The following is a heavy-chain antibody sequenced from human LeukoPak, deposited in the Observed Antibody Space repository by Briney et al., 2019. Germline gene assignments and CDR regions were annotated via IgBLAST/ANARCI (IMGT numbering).Heavy chain of an antibody. Sequence: ETLSLTCAVYGGIFNGYYWSWIRQPPGKGLEWVSSISSSSSYIYYADSVKGRFTISRDNAKNSLYLQMNSLRAEDTAVYYCARGRDDYVWGSYRLFDYWGQGTLVTVSS. J-gene: IGHJ4*02. V-gene: IGHV3-21*01. D-gene: IGHD3-16*02. CDR1: GGIFNGYY. CDR2: ISSSSSYI. CDR3: ARGRDDYVWGSYRLFDY.